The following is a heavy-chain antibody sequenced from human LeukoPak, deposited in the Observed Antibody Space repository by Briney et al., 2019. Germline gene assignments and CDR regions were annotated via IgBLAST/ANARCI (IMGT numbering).Heavy chain of an antibody. CDR3: ARHIYCSGGSCYFDP. V-gene: IGHV4-39*01. CDR1: GGSISSSSYY. CDR2: IYYRGST. Sequence: SETLSLTCTVSGGSISSSSYYWGWIRQPPGKGLEWIGSIYYRGSTYYNPSLKSRVTISVNTSTNQFSLNLSSVTDADTAVYYCARHIYCSGGSCYFDPWGQGTLVTVSS. D-gene: IGHD2-15*01. J-gene: IGHJ5*02.